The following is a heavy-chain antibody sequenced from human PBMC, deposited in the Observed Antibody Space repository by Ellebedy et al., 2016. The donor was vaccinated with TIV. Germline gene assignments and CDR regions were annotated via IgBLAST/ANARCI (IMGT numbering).Heavy chain of an antibody. V-gene: IGHV4-31*03. J-gene: IGHJ4*02. CDR3: ARAGGYCSGGRCYSVDY. D-gene: IGHD2-15*01. CDR1: GGSIRSGGFY. CDR2: TYDSGST. Sequence: MPSETLSLTCTVSGGSIRSGGFYWNWIRQHSGKGLEWIGYTYDSGSTYYNPSLKSRLSMSVDTSKNQFSLNLSSVNAADTAIYYCARAGGYCSGGRCYSVDYWGQGKLVTVSS.